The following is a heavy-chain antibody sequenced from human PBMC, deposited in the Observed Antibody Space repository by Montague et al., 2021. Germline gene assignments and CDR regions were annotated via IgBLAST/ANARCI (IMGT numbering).Heavy chain of an antibody. D-gene: IGHD3-10*01. CDR1: GGSLSEYY. CDR2: VRHIGST. V-gene: IGHV4-34*01. Sequence: SETLSPTCGVYGGSLSEYYWTWIRQSPEKGLEWIGEVRHIGSTNYNPSLKSRVTMSVDKSKNQFSLKLRSVTAADTAVYYCASDRGAFDYWGQGTVVTVSS. CDR3: ASDRGAFDY. J-gene: IGHJ4*02.